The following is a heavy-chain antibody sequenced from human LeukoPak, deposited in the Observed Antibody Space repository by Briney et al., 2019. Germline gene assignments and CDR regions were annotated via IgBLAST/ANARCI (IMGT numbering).Heavy chain of an antibody. J-gene: IGHJ4*02. CDR3: ARQDDGDYVFDY. Sequence: SETLSLTCTVSGGSISSYYWSWIRQPPGKGLEWIGYIYYSVSTNYNPSLKSRVTISVDTSKNQFSLKLSSVTAADTAVYYCARQDDGDYVFDYWGQGTLVTVSS. CDR2: IYYSVST. V-gene: IGHV4-59*08. D-gene: IGHD4-17*01. CDR1: GGSISSYY.